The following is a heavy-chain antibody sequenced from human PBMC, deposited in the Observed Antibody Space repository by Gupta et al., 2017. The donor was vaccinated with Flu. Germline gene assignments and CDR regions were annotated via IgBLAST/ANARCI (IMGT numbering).Heavy chain of an antibody. Sequence: QVQLVQSGAEVKKPGASVMVSCKASGYIFTSYYMQWVRQAPGQGLEWMGIINPSGGSTSYAQKFQGRVTMTRDTSTSTVYMELISLRSEDTAVYYCARDHPSGYDYYYGMDVWGQGTTVTVSS. CDR1: GYIFTSYY. J-gene: IGHJ6*02. V-gene: IGHV1-46*01. CDR3: ARDHPSGYDYYYGMDV. CDR2: INPSGGST. D-gene: IGHD5-12*01.